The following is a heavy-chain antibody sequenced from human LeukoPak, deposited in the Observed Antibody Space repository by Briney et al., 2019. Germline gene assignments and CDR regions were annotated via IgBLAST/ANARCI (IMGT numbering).Heavy chain of an antibody. CDR1: GYTFTGYY. J-gene: IGHJ6*03. CDR2: INPNSGGT. D-gene: IGHD3-3*01. Sequence: GASVKVSCKASGYTFTGYYMHWVRQAPGQGLEWMGWINPNSGGTNYAQKFQGRVTMTRDTSISTAYMELSRLRSDDTAVYYCARGRSYDFGGYYYMDVWGKGTTVTVSS. V-gene: IGHV1-2*02. CDR3: ARGRSYDFGGYYYMDV.